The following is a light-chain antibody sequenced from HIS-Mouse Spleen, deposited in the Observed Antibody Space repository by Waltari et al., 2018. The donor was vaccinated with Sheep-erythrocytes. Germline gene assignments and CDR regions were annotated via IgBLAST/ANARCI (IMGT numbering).Light chain of an antibody. Sequence: SYELTQPPSVSVSPGQTASITCSGDKLGDKYACWYHQKPGQSPVLVIYQDSKRPSGIPGRFSGSNSGNTATLTISGTQAMDEADYYCQAWDSSTEVFGGGTKLTVL. CDR1: KLGDKY. J-gene: IGLJ2*01. CDR2: QDS. V-gene: IGLV3-1*01. CDR3: QAWDSSTEV.